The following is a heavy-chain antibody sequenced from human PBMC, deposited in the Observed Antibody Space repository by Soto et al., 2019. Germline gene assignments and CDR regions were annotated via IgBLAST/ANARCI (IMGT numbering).Heavy chain of an antibody. V-gene: IGHV3-33*01. Sequence: GGSLRLSCAASGFTFSSYGMHWVLQAPGKGLEWVAVIWYDGSNKYYADSVKGRFTISRDNSKNTLYLQMNSLRAEDTAVYYCARDLGYSFYYYYGMDAWGQGTTVTVSS. D-gene: IGHD5-18*01. CDR3: ARDLGYSFYYYYGMDA. CDR1: GFTFSSYG. CDR2: IWYDGSNK. J-gene: IGHJ6*02.